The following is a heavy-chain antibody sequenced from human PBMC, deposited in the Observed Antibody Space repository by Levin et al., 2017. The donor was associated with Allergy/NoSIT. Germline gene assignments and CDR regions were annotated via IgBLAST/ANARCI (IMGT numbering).Heavy chain of an antibody. CDR1: GFTFSDHY. J-gene: IGHJ6*02. CDR3: ARDRVSGDWNYFDNHYYYYGMDV. Sequence: GGSLRLSCAASGFTFSDHYMDWVRQALGKGLEWVGRTRNKANSYTTEYAASVKGRFTISRDDSKNSLYLQMNSLKTEDTAVYYCARDRVSGDWNYFDNHYYYYGMDVWGQGTTVTVSS. CDR2: TRNKANSYTT. D-gene: IGHD1-7*01. V-gene: IGHV3-72*01.